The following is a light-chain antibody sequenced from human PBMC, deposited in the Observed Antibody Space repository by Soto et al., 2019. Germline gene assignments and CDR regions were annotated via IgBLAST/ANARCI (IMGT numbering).Light chain of an antibody. CDR3: AACDDSLSVLV. J-gene: IGLJ2*01. Sequence: QSVLTQPPSASGTPGQRVTISCSGSSSNIGTNTVTWYQQRPGTVPTLLFYRDQRPSGVPDRFSGSKSGTSASLAISGLQSEDEADYYCAACDDSLSVLVVGGGTKLTVL. CDR2: RD. V-gene: IGLV1-44*01. CDR1: SSNIGTNT.